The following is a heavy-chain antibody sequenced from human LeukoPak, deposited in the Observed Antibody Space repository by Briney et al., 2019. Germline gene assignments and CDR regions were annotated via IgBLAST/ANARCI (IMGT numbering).Heavy chain of an antibody. CDR3: ARVLDGDYVNYFDY. D-gene: IGHD4-17*01. V-gene: IGHV6-1*01. Sequence: SQTLSLTCAISGDSVSSNSAAWNWIRQSPSRGLEWLGRTYYRSKWYEDYTASMKSRITINPDTAKNQFSLQLNSVTPEDTAVYYCARVLDGDYVNYFDYWGQGTLVTVSS. CDR2: TYYRSKWYE. CDR1: GDSVSSNSAA. J-gene: IGHJ4*02.